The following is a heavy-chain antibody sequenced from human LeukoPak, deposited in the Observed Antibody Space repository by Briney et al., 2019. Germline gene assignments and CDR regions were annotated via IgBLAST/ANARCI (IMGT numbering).Heavy chain of an antibody. Sequence: GASVKVSCKASGGTFSSYAISRVRQAPGQGLEWMGGIIPIFGTANYAQKFQGRVTITTDESTSTAYMELSSLRSEDTAVYYCARDLNGDLDYWGQGTLVTVSS. CDR3: ARDLNGDLDY. D-gene: IGHD2-8*01. V-gene: IGHV1-69*05. J-gene: IGHJ4*02. CDR2: IIPIFGTA. CDR1: GGTFSSYA.